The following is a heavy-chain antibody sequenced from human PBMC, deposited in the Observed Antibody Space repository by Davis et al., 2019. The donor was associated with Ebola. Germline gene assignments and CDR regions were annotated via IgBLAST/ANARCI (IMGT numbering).Heavy chain of an antibody. CDR1: GFTFSSYG. D-gene: IGHD3-22*01. J-gene: IGHJ4*02. V-gene: IGHV3-33*01. Sequence: PGGSLRLSCAASGFTFSSYGMHWVRQAPGKGLEWVAVIWYDGSNKYYADSVKGRFTISRDNSKNTLYLQMNSLRAEDTAVYYCVQNRAYYYDSSGYSIGNWGQGTLVTVSS. CDR3: VQNRAYYYDSSGYSIGN. CDR2: IWYDGSNK.